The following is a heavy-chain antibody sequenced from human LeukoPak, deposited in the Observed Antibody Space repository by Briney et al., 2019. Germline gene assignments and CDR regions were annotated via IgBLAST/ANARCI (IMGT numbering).Heavy chain of an antibody. Sequence: GGSLRLSCAASGFTFSSYGMHWVRQAPGKGLEWVAVISYDGSNKYYADSVKGRFTISRDNSKSTLYLQMNSLRAEDTAVYYCAKLDWNGYFDYWGQGTLVTVSS. J-gene: IGHJ4*02. CDR2: ISYDGSNK. CDR3: AKLDWNGYFDY. CDR1: GFTFSSYG. D-gene: IGHD1-1*01. V-gene: IGHV3-30*18.